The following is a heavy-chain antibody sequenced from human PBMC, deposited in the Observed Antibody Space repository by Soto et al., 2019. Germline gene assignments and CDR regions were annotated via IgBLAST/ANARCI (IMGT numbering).Heavy chain of an antibody. CDR3: ARANDYSVYYFDY. D-gene: IGHD4-4*01. CDR1: GFTFSSYS. Sequence: GGSLRLSCASSGFTFSSYSMNLVRQAPGKGLEWVSYISSSSSTIYYADSVKGRFTISRDNAKNSLYLQMNSLRAEDTAVYYCARANDYSVYYFDYWGQGTLVTVSS. V-gene: IGHV3-48*01. CDR2: ISSSSSTI. J-gene: IGHJ4*02.